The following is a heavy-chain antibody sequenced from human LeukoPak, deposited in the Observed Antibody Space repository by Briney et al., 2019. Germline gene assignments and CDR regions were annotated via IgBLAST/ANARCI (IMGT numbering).Heavy chain of an antibody. V-gene: IGHV3-11*05. CDR2: ISSSSSYT. CDR1: GFTFSDHY. D-gene: IGHD1-1*01. CDR3: ARDGTLFGLYGMDV. Sequence: PGGSLRLSCAASGFTFSDHYMSWIRQAPGKGLEWVSYISSSSSYTNYADSAKGRFTISRDNAKNSLYLQMNSLRAEDTAVYYCARDGTLFGLYGMDVWGQGTTVTVSS. J-gene: IGHJ6*02.